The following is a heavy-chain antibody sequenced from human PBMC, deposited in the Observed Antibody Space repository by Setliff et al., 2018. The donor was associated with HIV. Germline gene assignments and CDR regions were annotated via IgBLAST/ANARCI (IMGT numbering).Heavy chain of an antibody. CDR2: INSDGSST. D-gene: IGHD3-9*01. CDR1: GFTFSSYW. Sequence: GGSLRLSCAASGFTFSSYWMHWVRQAPGKGLVWVSRINSDGSSTSYADSVKGRFTISRDNAKNTLYLQMNSLRAEDTAVYYCARRRGAYFDWLSEDDFDYWGQGTLVTVSS. V-gene: IGHV3-74*01. CDR3: ARRRGAYFDWLSEDDFDY. J-gene: IGHJ4*02.